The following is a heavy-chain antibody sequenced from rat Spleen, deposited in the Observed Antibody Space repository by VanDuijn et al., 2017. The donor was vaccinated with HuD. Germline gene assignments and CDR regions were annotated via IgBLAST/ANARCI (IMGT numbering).Heavy chain of an antibody. CDR1: GFTFSNYG. CDR2: ISYDGSST. CDR3: ARQPIAAISTGYFDF. J-gene: IGHJ1*01. V-gene: IGHV5-29*01. D-gene: IGHD1-2*01. Sequence: EVQLVESGGGLVQPGRSLKLSCAASGFTFSNYGMAWVRQAPTKGLEWVATISYDGSSTYYRDSVKGRFTISRDNAKSTLYLQMDSLRSEDTATYYCARQPIAAISTGYFDFWGPGTMVTVSS.